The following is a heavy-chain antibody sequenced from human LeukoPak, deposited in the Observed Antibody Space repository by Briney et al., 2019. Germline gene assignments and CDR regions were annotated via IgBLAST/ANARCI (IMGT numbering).Heavy chain of an antibody. CDR3: ARDFEFVYYYYYMDV. J-gene: IGHJ6*03. CDR2: INPNSGGT. Sequence: ASVKVSCKASGYTFSDYYIHWVRQAPGQGLEWMGWINPNSGGTNYAQKFQGRVTMTRDTSISTAYMELSRLRSDDTAVYYCARDFEFVYYYYYMDVWGKGTTVTVSS. V-gene: IGHV1-2*02. D-gene: IGHD3-9*01. CDR1: GYTFSDYY.